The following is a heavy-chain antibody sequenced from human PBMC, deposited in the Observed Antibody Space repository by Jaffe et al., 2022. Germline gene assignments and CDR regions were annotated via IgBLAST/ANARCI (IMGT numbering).Heavy chain of an antibody. CDR1: GFIFSDHY. CDR3: TRDRSGSSDY. CDR2: IRNKASGYTT. Sequence: EVQLVESGGGLVQPGGSLRLSCAASGFIFSDHYMDWVRQAPGKGLEWIGRIRNKASGYTTEYAASVKGRFTVSRDDSQNLLYLQMSSLNVEDTAVYYCTRDRSGSSDYWGQGTLVTVAS. J-gene: IGHJ4*02. D-gene: IGHD1-26*01. V-gene: IGHV3-72*01.